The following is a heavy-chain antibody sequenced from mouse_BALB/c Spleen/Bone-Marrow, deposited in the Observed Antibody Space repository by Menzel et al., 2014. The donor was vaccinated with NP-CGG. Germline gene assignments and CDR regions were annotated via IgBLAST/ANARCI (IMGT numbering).Heavy chain of an antibody. CDR1: GYTFTAYV. D-gene: IGHD2-3*01. Sequence: LVESGPELVKPGASVKMSCKASGYTFTAYVMHWVKQKPGQGLEWIGYINPYNDGTNYIEKFKGKATLTSDIPSSTAYMELSSLTSEDSAVYYCAREGWLLRFGYWGQGTTLTVSS. CDR3: AREGWLLRFGY. CDR2: INPYNDGT. J-gene: IGHJ2*01. V-gene: IGHV1-14*01.